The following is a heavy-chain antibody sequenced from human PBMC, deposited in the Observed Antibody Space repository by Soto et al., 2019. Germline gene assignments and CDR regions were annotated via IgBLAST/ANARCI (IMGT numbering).Heavy chain of an antibody. J-gene: IGHJ6*02. CDR1: GGSISSSSYY. V-gene: IGHV4-39*01. CDR3: ASPPVEDSGYDIYYYGMDV. D-gene: IGHD5-12*01. CDR2: IYYSWST. Sequence: PSETLSLTCTVSGGSISSSSYYWGWIRQPPGKGLEWIGSIYYSWSTYYNPSLKSRVTISVDTSKNQFSLKLSSVTAADTAVYYCASPPVEDSGYDIYYYGMDVWGQGTTVTVSS.